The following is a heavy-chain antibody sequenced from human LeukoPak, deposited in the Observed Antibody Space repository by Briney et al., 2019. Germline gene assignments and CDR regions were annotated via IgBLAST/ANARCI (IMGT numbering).Heavy chain of an antibody. J-gene: IGHJ4*02. CDR3: TRERRGSYYAFES. D-gene: IGHD3-16*01. CDR2: VMSGRGST. Sequence: GGSLRLSCAASGFSVSDYSISWIRQSPGKGPEWISYVMSGRGSTNYADSVKGRFTISRDNAKNTVALQLDGLRADDTAVYFCTRERRGSYYAFESWGQGTLVTVSS. CDR1: GFSVSDYS. V-gene: IGHV3-11*05.